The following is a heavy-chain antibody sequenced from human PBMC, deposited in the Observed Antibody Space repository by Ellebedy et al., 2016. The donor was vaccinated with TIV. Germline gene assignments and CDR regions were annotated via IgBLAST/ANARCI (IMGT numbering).Heavy chain of an antibody. V-gene: IGHV3-23*01. CDR3: ANEGRTSAY. D-gene: IGHD2-8*02. CDR1: GLSFSRSA. J-gene: IGHJ4*02. CDR2: INGGGDKT. Sequence: PGGSLRLSCVVSGLSFSRSALSRVRQAPGKGLEWVSAINGGGDKTYYADSVRGRFIISRDNSKNTLYLQMGSLRAEDTAVYYCANEGRTSAYWGQGTLVTVSS.